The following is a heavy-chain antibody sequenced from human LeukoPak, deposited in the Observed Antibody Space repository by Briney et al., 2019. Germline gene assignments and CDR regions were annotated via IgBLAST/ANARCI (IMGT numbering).Heavy chain of an antibody. D-gene: IGHD2-2*01. CDR1: GFTFSSYA. V-gene: IGHV3-30-3*01. CDR2: ISYDGSNK. Sequence: GGSLRLSCAASGFTFSSYAMHWVRQAPGKGLEWVAVISYDGSNKYYADSVKGRFTISRDNSKNTLYLQMNSLRAEDTAVYYCAKDLGDNYAPGPYDYWGQGTLVTVSS. J-gene: IGHJ4*02. CDR3: AKDLGDNYAPGPYDY.